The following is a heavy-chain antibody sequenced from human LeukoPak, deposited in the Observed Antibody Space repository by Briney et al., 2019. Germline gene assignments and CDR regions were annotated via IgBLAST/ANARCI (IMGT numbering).Heavy chain of an antibody. Sequence: ESGPALVKPPQTLTLTCTFSGFSLSTSGMCVSWIRQPPGKALEWLALIDWDDDKYYNTSLKSRLTISKDTSKNQVVLTMTNMDPVDTATYFCARYLYGDSASYFDYWGQGSLVIVSS. CDR2: IDWDDDK. J-gene: IGHJ4*02. V-gene: IGHV2-70*01. CDR3: ARYLYGDSASYFDY. CDR1: GFSLSTSGMC. D-gene: IGHD4-17*01.